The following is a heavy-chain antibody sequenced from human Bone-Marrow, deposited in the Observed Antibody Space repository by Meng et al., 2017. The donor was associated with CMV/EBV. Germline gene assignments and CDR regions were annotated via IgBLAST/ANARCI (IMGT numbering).Heavy chain of an antibody. CDR1: GGSVSSGSYY. CDR2: IYYSGST. CDR3: ARDRGSDYDFWSGYPHYYYYYGMDV. V-gene: IGHV4-61*01. Sequence: SETLSLTCTVSGGSVSSGSYYWSWIRQPPGKGLEWIGYIYYSGSTNYNPSLKSRVTISVDTSKNQFSLKLSSVTAADTAVYYCARDRGSDYDFWSGYPHYYYYYGMDVWGQGATVT. D-gene: IGHD3-3*01. J-gene: IGHJ6*02.